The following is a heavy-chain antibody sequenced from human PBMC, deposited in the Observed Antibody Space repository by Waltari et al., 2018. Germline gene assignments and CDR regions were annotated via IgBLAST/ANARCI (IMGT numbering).Heavy chain of an antibody. CDR3: VRDHWGPDY. J-gene: IGHJ4*02. D-gene: IGHD7-27*01. CDR1: DYSFSNYG. CDR2: ISGYNGIT. V-gene: IGHV1-18*01. Sequence: VQLMQSGAEVKMPGASVKVSCATSDYSFSNYGISWVRQAPGQGLEWMGWISGYNGITHYAQKFQDIFSMTTDTFTATAYMFLNSLRADDTAMYYCVRDHWGPDYWGQGTLVTVSS.